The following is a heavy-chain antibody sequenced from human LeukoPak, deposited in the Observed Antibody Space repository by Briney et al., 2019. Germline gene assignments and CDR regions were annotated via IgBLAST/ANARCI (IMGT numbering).Heavy chain of an antibody. CDR1: GYTLTELS. V-gene: IGHV1-24*01. J-gene: IGHJ4*02. Sequence: ASVKVSCKVSGYTLTELSMHWVRQAPGKGLEWMGGFDPEDGETIYAQKFQGRVTMTEDTSTDTAYMELSSLRSEDTAVYYCATDQYSSGWYNYWGQGTLVTVSP. CDR2: FDPEDGET. CDR3: ATDQYSSGWYNY. D-gene: IGHD6-19*01.